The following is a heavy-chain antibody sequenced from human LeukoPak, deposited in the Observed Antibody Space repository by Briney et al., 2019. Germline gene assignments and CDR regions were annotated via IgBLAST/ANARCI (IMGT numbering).Heavy chain of an antibody. D-gene: IGHD1-26*01. V-gene: IGHV4-34*01. CDR2: INHSGST. CDR1: GGSFSGYY. Sequence: SETLSLTCAVYGGSFSGYYWSWIRQPPGKGLEWIGEINHSGSTNYNPSLKSRVTISVDTSKNQFSLKLSSVTAADTAVYYCARDLGGSYDDWGQGTLVTVSS. J-gene: IGHJ4*02. CDR3: ARDLGGSYDD.